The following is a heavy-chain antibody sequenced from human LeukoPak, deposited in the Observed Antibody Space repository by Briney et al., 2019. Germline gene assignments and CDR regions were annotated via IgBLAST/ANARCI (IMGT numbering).Heavy chain of an antibody. D-gene: IGHD4-17*01. J-gene: IGHJ6*04. V-gene: IGHV1-69*06. Sequence: SVKVSCKASGGTFSSYAISWVRQAPGQGLEWMGGIIPIFGTANYAQKFQGRVTITADKSTSTAYMELSSLRSEDMAVYYCASVGDYGDYDYYYYGMDVWGKGTTVTVSS. CDR1: GGTFSSYA. CDR2: IIPIFGTA. CDR3: ASVGDYGDYDYYYYGMDV.